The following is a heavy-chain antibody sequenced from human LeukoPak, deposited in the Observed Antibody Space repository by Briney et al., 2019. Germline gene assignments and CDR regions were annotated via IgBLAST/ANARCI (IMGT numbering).Heavy chain of an antibody. J-gene: IGHJ4*02. Sequence: SETLSLTCTISGGSISSSSYYWGWIRQPPGKGLEWIGTIYYSGRAYYNPPLKSRVTISVDTSKSQFSLKLSSVTAADTAVYYCARQAWNYFDYWGQGTLVTVSS. CDR3: ARQAWNYFDY. CDR2: IYYSGRA. CDR1: GGSISSSSYY. D-gene: IGHD1-1*01. V-gene: IGHV4-39*01.